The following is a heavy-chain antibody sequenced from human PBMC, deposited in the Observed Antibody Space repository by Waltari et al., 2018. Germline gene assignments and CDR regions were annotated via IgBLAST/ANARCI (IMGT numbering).Heavy chain of an antibody. J-gene: IGHJ4*02. Sequence: QLQLQESGPGLVKPSETLSLTCTVSGGSISSSSYYWGWIRQPPGKGLEWIGTIYYSGNTYYNPSLKSRVTISVDTSKSQFSLKLSSVSAADTAVYYCARRLGLTYYFDYWGQGTLVTVSS. CDR3: ARRLGLTYYFDY. CDR1: GGSISSSSYY. CDR2: IYYSGNT. V-gene: IGHV4-39*01. D-gene: IGHD3-9*01.